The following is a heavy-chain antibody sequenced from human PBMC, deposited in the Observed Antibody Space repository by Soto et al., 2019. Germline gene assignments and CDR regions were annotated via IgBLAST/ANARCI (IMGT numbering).Heavy chain of an antibody. V-gene: IGHV3-13*01. CDR1: GFTFSSHD. CDR2: IGTGGDT. D-gene: IGHD5-12*01. J-gene: IGHJ2*01. CDR3: ARVAPGWYFDL. Sequence: EVQLVESGGGLVQPGGSLRLSCAASGFTFSSHDMHWVRQAAGKGLEWVSAIGTGGDTYYQDSGKGRFSISREDFKNSLFLQMNNLGDGDTAVYYCARVAPGWYFDLWGRGTQVFVSS.